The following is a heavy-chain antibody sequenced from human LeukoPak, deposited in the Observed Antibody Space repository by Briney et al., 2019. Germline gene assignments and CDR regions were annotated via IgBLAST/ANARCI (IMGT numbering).Heavy chain of an antibody. V-gene: IGHV3-23*01. CDR2: ISGRDEST. J-gene: IGHJ4*02. CDR1: GLTFSNHA. Sequence: PGGSLRLSCAVSGLTFSNHALSWVRQAPGKGLGWVSAISGRDESTYYADSVKGRFTISRDNSKSTLYLQMSSLRAEDTAVYHCAKVTGTTNYWGQGTLVTVSS. D-gene: IGHD1-1*01. CDR3: AKVTGTTNY.